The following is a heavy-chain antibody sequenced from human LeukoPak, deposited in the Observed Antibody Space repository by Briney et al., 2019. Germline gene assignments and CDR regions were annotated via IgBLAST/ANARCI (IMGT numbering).Heavy chain of an antibody. J-gene: IGHJ4*02. Sequence: PGGSLRLSCGASGFTFSSLGMSWVRQAPGKGLEWVSAISGSGGRTYYTDSVKGRFTISRDNSKNTLYLQMNSLRAEDTAVYYCAKMTRITTIVVVPRHFDYWGQGTLVTVSS. D-gene: IGHD3-22*01. CDR3: AKMTRITTIVVVPRHFDY. CDR1: GFTFSSLG. V-gene: IGHV3-23*01. CDR2: ISGSGGRT.